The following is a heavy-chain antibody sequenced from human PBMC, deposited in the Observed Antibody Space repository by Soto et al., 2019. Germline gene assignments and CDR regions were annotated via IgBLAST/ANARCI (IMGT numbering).Heavy chain of an antibody. D-gene: IGHD3-10*01. CDR3: ARDRVGSSNWFDP. Sequence: SVKVSFKASGGTFSSYAISWVRQAPGQGLEWMGGIIPIFGTANYAQKFQGRVTITADESTSTAYMELSSLRSEDTAVYYCARDRVGSSNWFDPWGQGTLVTVSS. V-gene: IGHV1-69*13. CDR2: IIPIFGTA. J-gene: IGHJ5*02. CDR1: GGTFSSYA.